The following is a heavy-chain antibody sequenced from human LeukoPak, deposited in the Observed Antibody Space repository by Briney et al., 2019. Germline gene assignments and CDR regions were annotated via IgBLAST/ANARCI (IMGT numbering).Heavy chain of an antibody. D-gene: IGHD3-22*01. Sequence: GGSLRLSCAASGFTFSSYAMSWVRQAPGKGLEWVSSISSSSSYIYYADSVKGRFTISRDNAKNSLYLQMNSLRAEDTAVYYCARDPAGITMIVVVTHVDYWGQGTLVTVSS. CDR1: GFTFSSYA. J-gene: IGHJ4*02. CDR3: ARDPAGITMIVVVTHVDY. V-gene: IGHV3-21*01. CDR2: ISSSSSYI.